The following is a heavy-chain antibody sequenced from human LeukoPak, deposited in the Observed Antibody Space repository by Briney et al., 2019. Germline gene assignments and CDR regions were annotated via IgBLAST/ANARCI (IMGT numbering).Heavy chain of an antibody. D-gene: IGHD3-22*01. CDR3: ARDWYYYDSSGYSKWFDP. CDR2: INTNTGNP. J-gene: IGHJ5*02. V-gene: IGHV7-4-1*02. CDR1: GYTFTSYA. Sequence: ASVKVSCKASGYTFTSYAMNWVRQAPGQGLEWTGWINTNTGNPTYAQGFTGRFVFSLDTSVSTAYLQISSLKAEDTAVYYCARDWYYYDSSGYSKWFDPWGQGTLVTVSS.